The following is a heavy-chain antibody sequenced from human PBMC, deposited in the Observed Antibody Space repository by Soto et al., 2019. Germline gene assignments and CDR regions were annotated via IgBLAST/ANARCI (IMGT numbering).Heavy chain of an antibody. CDR2: MNPNSGNT. Sequence: QVQLVQSGAEVKKPGASVKVSCKASGYTFTSYDINWVRQATGQGLEWMGWMNPNSGNTGYAQKFPGRVPMTRNTSISTAYMEMRRLKSEDTAVYYCATEKTSYGMDVWGQGTTVTVSS. J-gene: IGHJ6*02. V-gene: IGHV1-8*01. CDR1: GYTFTSYD. CDR3: ATEKTSYGMDV.